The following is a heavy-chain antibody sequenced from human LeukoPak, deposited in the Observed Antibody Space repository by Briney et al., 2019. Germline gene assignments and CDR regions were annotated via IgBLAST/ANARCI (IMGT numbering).Heavy chain of an antibody. V-gene: IGHV3-7*03. CDR3: ARSPWGDPFDI. CDR1: GFTLSTSW. D-gene: IGHD3-16*01. CDR2: IKQDGSEK. J-gene: IGHJ3*02. Sequence: GGSLRLSCTASGFTLSTSWMSWVRQAPGKGLEWVANIKQDGSEKHYVDSVKDRFTISRDNAKNSLSLQMNSLRAEDTAIYYCARSPWGDPFDIWGRGTMVTVSS.